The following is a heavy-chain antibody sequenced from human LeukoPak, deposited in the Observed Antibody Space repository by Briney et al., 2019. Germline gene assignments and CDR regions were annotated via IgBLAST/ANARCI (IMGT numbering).Heavy chain of an antibody. CDR2: ISSSSSYI. D-gene: IGHD4-17*01. V-gene: IGHV3-21*01. Sequence: GGSLRLSCAASGFTFSSYSMNWVRQAPGKGLEWVSSISSSSSYIYYADSVKGRFTISRDNAKNSLYLQMNSLRAEDTAVYYVAREAKRVTTVDYWGQGTLVTVSS. CDR3: AREAKRVTTVDY. J-gene: IGHJ4*02. CDR1: GFTFSSYS.